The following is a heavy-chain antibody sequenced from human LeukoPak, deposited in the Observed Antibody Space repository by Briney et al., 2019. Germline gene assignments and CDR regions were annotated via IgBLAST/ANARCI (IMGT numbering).Heavy chain of an antibody. CDR2: IKQDGSEK. CDR3: ARDLGGDDYVYNWFDP. J-gene: IGHJ5*02. Sequence: PGGSLRPSCAASGFTFSSYWMSWVRQAPGKGLEWVANIKQDGSEKYYVDSVKGRFTISRDNAKNSLYLQMNSLRAEDTAVYYCARDLGGDDYVYNWFDPWGQGTLVTVSS. CDR1: GFTFSSYW. D-gene: IGHD3-16*01. V-gene: IGHV3-7*01.